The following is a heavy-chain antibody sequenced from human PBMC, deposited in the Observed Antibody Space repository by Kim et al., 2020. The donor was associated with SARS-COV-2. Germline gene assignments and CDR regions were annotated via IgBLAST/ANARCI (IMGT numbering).Heavy chain of an antibody. J-gene: IGHJ1*01. CDR1: GFSLATSGKC. Sequence: SGPTLVNPTQTLTLTCNFSGFSLATSGKCVTWIRQPPGKALEWLARIDWDNKVYYRTSLQTRLTISKDISKNQVVLKMTNMDPVDTATYYCGRGITPAGEPFIVHWGQGTLVTVSS. CDR2: IDWDNKV. V-gene: IGHV2-70*12. CDR3: GRGITPAGEPFIVH. D-gene: IGHD1-20*01.